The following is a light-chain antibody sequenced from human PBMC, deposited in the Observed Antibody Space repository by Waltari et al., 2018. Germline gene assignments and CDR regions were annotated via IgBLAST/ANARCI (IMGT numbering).Light chain of an antibody. Sequence: IVLPQSPGPLSFPLGGSATLSCMARQSVSRALAWYQQKPGQAPKLLIYGASTRATGIPDRFSGSGSGTDFSLTISRLEPDDFAVYYCQHYVRLPATFGQGTTVEI. V-gene: IGKV3-20*01. J-gene: IGKJ1*01. CDR3: QHYVRLPAT. CDR1: QSVSRA. CDR2: GAS.